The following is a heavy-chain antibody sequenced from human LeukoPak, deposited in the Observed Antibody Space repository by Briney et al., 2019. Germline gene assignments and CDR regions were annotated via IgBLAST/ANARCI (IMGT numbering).Heavy chain of an antibody. V-gene: IGHV3-23*01. CDR3: AKATIRTVVTPGRLDY. CDR1: GFTFSSYA. D-gene: IGHD4-23*01. CDR2: ITGSGGGT. Sequence: TGGSLRLSCAASGFTFSSYAMSWVRQAPGKGLEWVSSITGSGGGTTYADSVKGRFTISRDNSKNTLFLQTNTLIAEDTAVYYCAKATIRTVVTPGRLDYWGQGTLVTVSS. J-gene: IGHJ4*02.